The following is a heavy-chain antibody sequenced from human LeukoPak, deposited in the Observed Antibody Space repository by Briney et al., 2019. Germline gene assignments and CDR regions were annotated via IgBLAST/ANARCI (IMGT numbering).Heavy chain of an antibody. D-gene: IGHD5-18*01. CDR1: GGSISSSSYY. Sequence: SETLSLTCTVSGGSISSSSYYWGWIRQPPGKGLEWIGSIYYSGSTYYNPSLKSRVTISVDTSKNQFSLKLSSVTAADTAVYYCASNNHRDGYSYGDYYFDYWGQGTLVTVSS. V-gene: IGHV4-39*07. J-gene: IGHJ4*02. CDR2: IYYSGST. CDR3: ASNNHRDGYSYGDYYFDY.